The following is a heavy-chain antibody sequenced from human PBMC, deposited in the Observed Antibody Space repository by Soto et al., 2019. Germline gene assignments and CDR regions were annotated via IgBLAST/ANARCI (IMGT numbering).Heavy chain of an antibody. CDR1: GFTFSSYA. Sequence: GGSLRLSCAASGFTFSSYAMSWVRQAPGKGLEWVSAISGSGGSTYYADSVKGRFTISRDNSKNTLYLQMNSRRAEDTAVYYCAKDAAGIAAAGILFVVDYWGQGTLVTVSS. D-gene: IGHD6-13*01. CDR3: AKDAAGIAAAGILFVVDY. V-gene: IGHV3-23*01. CDR2: ISGSGGST. J-gene: IGHJ4*02.